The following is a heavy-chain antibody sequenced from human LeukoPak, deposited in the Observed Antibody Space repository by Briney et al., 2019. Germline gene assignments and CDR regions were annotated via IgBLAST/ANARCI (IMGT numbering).Heavy chain of an antibody. Sequence: SEALSLTCTVSGGSISGYYWSWIRQPPGKGLEWIGSIYYSGSTYYNPSLKSRVTISVDTSKNQFSLKLSSVTAADTAVYYCARLSTHYYDFWSGYYTGGGSYYFDYWGQGTLVTVSS. CDR2: IYYSGST. V-gene: IGHV4-59*05. CDR3: ARLSTHYYDFWSGYYTGGGSYYFDY. J-gene: IGHJ4*02. D-gene: IGHD3-3*01. CDR1: GGSISGYY.